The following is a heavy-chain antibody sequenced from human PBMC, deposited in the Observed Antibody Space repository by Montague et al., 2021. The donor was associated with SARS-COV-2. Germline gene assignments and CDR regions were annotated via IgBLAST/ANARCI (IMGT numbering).Heavy chain of an antibody. CDR1: GGSISSDY. CDR2: IYYRGTT. CDR3: AREDRWNWFDP. Sequence: SETLSLTCSVSGGSISSDYWSWIRQSPWKGLEWIGYIYYRGTTNYNPSLKSRVTFSVDTSKNQFSLKLISVTAADTAVYFCAREDRWNWFDPWGQGVLVTASS. V-gene: IGHV4-59*01. D-gene: IGHD5-24*01. J-gene: IGHJ5*02.